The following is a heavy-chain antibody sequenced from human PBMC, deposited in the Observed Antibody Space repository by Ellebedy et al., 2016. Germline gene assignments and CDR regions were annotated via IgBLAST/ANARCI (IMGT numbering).Heavy chain of an antibody. CDR1: GFAFSSYA. J-gene: IGHJ4*02. CDR3: ATDPNSPHFGESRDC. V-gene: IGHV3-23*01. Sequence: GGSLRLSCAASGFAFSSYAMSWVRQAPGKGLEWVSAISGVGTDTFYADSVKGRFTISRDNSKNTLHLQMNGLRGDDTAVYYCATDPNSPHFGESRDCWGQGTLVTVSS. CDR2: ISGVGTDT. D-gene: IGHD3-10*01.